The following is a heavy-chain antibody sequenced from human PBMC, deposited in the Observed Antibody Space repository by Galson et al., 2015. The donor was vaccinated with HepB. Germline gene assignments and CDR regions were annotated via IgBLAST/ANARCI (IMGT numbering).Heavy chain of an antibody. CDR2: ISSSSSYI. CDR3: ASNGDAWAAPGY. CDR1: GFTFSSYS. V-gene: IGHV3-21*01. J-gene: IGHJ4*02. D-gene: IGHD5-24*01. Sequence: SLRLSCAASGFTFSSYSMNWVRQAPGKGLEWVSSISSSSSYIYYADSVKGRFTISRDNAKNSLYLQMNSLRAEDTAVYYCASNGDAWAAPGYWGQGTLVTVSS.